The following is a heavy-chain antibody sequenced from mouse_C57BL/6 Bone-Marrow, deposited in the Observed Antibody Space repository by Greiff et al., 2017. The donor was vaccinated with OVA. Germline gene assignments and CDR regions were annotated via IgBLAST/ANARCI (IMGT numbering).Heavy chain of an antibody. CDR1: GSPFPTSF. D-gene: IGHD2-1*01. CDR2: IHPSDSDT. Sequence: VQLQQPGAELVKPGASVQVSFPASGSPFPTSFLPFFPPLPCPFLSLIGRIHPSDSDTNYNQKFKGKATLTVDKSSLTAYIQLSSLTSEDSAVYYCAIYYGNYYFDYWGQGTTLTVSS. CDR3: AIYYGNYYFDY. J-gene: IGHJ2*01. V-gene: IGHV1-74*01.